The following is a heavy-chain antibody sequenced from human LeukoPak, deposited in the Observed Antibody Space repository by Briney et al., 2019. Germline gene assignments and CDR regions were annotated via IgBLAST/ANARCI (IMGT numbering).Heavy chain of an antibody. CDR3: ARPGPWGGYSDY. J-gene: IGHJ4*02. CDR1: GVSFSSCY. V-gene: IGHV3-23*01. CDR2: ISASGGRI. Sequence: GGTLRLSCAASGVSFSSCYMNWIRQAPGKGLEWVSTISASGGRIYYAYSVKGRSTISRDNSKNTLYLQMNILRAEDTAVYYCARPGPWGGYSDYWGQGTLVTVSS. D-gene: IGHD3-16*01.